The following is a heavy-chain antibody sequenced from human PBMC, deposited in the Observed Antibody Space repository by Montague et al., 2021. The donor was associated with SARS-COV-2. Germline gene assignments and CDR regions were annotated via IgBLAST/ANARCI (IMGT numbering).Heavy chain of an antibody. J-gene: IGHJ1*01. V-gene: IGHV4-39*01. CDR2: FYYNGKT. Sequence: SETLSLTCNVSGGSITDRGYYWAWIRPSPGRGLDWFGAFYYNGKTYYNPYLKCRITISADTSRNTLTLNLNSVTAADTAVYVCASPMVRGLPGDHWGQGTLVAVSS. CDR3: ASPMVRGLPGDH. D-gene: IGHD3-10*01. CDR1: GGSITDRGYY.